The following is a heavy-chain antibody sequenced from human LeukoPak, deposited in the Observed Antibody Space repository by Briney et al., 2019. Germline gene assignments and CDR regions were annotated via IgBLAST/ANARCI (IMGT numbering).Heavy chain of an antibody. V-gene: IGHV3-23*01. CDR3: AKDRDPLGTMVRGVIEG. CDR1: GFTFSSYA. Sequence: PGGSLRLSCAASGFTFSSYAMSWVRQAPGKGLEWVSAISGSGGSTYYADSVKGRFTISRDNSKNTLYLQMNSLRAEDTAVYYCAKDRDPLGTMVRGVIEGWGQGTLVTVSS. J-gene: IGHJ4*02. D-gene: IGHD3-10*01. CDR2: ISGSGGST.